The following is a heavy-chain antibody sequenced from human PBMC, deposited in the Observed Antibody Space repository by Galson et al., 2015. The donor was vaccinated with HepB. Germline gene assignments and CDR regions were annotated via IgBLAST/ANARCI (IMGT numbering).Heavy chain of an antibody. D-gene: IGHD3-10*01. J-gene: IGHJ3*02. CDR2: TYYRSKWYN. CDR1: GDSVSSNSAA. Sequence: CAISGDSVSSNSAAWNWIRQSPSRGLEWLGRTYYRSKWYNDYAVSVKSRITINPDTSKNQFSLQLNSVTPEDTAVYYCARGGPITMVRGVIHDAFDIWGQGTMVTVSS. CDR3: ARGGPITMVRGVIHDAFDI. V-gene: IGHV6-1*01.